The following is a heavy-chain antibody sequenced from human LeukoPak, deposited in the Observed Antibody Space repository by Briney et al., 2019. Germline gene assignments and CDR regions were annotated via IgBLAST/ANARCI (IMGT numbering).Heavy chain of an antibody. CDR3: ARDRDSSSWYWVGYYYYMDV. J-gene: IGHJ6*03. CDR1: GYTFTGYY. Sequence: RGASVKVSCKASGYTFTGYYMHWVRQAPGQGLEWMGWINPNSGGTNYAQKFQGRVTMTRDTSISTAYMELSRLRSDDTAVYYCARDRDSSSWYWVGYYYYMDVWGKGTTVTVSS. D-gene: IGHD6-13*01. V-gene: IGHV1-2*02. CDR2: INPNSGGT.